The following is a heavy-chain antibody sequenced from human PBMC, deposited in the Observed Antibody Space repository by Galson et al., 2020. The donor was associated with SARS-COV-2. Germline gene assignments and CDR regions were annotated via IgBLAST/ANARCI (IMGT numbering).Heavy chain of an antibody. D-gene: IGHD6-19*01. V-gene: IGHV4-61*09. CDR2: VFITGTT. Sequence: TLSLTCTVSGGSMNSGSYYWNWIRQPAGKGLEWIGHVFITGTTNYNPSLKSRATISLDTSKNQFSLKLTSVTAADTAVYYCRQFALGAVPIDYWCQGTLVTVSS. CDR3: RQFALGAVPIDY. J-gene: IGHJ4*02. CDR1: GGSMNSGSYY.